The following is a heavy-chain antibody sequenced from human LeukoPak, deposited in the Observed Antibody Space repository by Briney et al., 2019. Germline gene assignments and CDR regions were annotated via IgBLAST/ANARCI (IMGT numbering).Heavy chain of an antibody. CDR2: INPNSGGT. D-gene: IGHD3-3*01. J-gene: IGHJ3*02. V-gene: IGHV1-2*02. CDR1: GYTFTGYY. Sequence: GASVKVSCEASGYTFTGYYMHWVRQAPGQGLEWMGWINPNSGGTNYAQKFQGRVTMTRDTSISTAYMELSRLRSDDTAVYYCARDRITIFGWDAFDIWGQGTMVTVSS. CDR3: ARDRITIFGWDAFDI.